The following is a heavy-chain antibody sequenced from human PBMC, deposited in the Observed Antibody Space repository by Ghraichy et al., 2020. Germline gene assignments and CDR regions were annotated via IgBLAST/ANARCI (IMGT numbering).Heavy chain of an antibody. V-gene: IGHV3-9*01. J-gene: IGHJ6*02. CDR1: GFTFDDYA. D-gene: IGHD2-2*01. Sequence: GGSLRLSCAASGFTFDDYAMHWVRQAPGKGLEWVSGISWNSGSIGYADSVKGRFTISRDNAKNSLYLQMNSLRAEDTALYYCAKGRLVEDIVVVPAVIGGMDVWGQGTTVTVSS. CDR3: AKGRLVEDIVVVPAVIGGMDV. CDR2: ISWNSGSI.